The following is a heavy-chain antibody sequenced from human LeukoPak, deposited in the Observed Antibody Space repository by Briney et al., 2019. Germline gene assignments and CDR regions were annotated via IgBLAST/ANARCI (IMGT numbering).Heavy chain of an antibody. V-gene: IGHV3-43D*03. CDR3: AKGKFDGSGSYYFDY. Sequence: GSLRLSCAASGFTFDDYAMHWVRQSPGKGLEWVSLISWDGGRTYNAGSVKGRFTIARDKRKNSLYLQMNSLRAEDTALYYCAKGKFDGSGSYYFDYWGQGTLVTVSS. D-gene: IGHD3-10*01. CDR1: GFTFDDYA. J-gene: IGHJ4*02. CDR2: ISWDGGRT.